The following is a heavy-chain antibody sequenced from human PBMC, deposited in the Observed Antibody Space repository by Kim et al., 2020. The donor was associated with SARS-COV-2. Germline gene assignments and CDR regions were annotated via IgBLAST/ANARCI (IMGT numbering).Heavy chain of an antibody. Sequence: VKGRFTISRDNSKNTLDLQMNSLRAEDTAVYYCAKDVSKWAAAGTGYFDYWGQGFLVTVSS. CDR3: AKDVSKWAAAGTGYFDY. V-gene: IGHV3-23*01. D-gene: IGHD6-13*01. J-gene: IGHJ4*02.